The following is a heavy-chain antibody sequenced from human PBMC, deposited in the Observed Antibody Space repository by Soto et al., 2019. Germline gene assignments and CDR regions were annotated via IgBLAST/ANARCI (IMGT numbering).Heavy chain of an antibody. V-gene: IGHV5-10-1*01. CDR2: IDPSDSYT. Sequence: GESVKISCKGSGYSFTSDWISWVLQMPGKGLEWMGRIDPSDSYTNYSPSFQGHVTISADKSISTAYLQWSSLKASDTAMYYCAGSGYDYGSFDYWGQGTLVTVSS. J-gene: IGHJ4*02. CDR1: GYSFTSDW. D-gene: IGHD5-12*01. CDR3: AGSGYDYGSFDY.